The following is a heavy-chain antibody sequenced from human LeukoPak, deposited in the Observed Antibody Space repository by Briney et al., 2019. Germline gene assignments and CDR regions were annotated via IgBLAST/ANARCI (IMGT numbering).Heavy chain of an antibody. V-gene: IGHV1-2*02. D-gene: IGHD5-12*01. Sequence: ASVKVSFKASGYTFTGSYMHWVRQAPGQGLEWMGWINPNSGATKFAQKFQGRVTMTRDTSISTAYMELNRLRSDDTAVYYCARARGYSGYDYSFWGQGTLVTVSS. J-gene: IGHJ4*02. CDR3: ARARGYSGYDYSF. CDR2: INPNSGAT. CDR1: GYTFTGSY.